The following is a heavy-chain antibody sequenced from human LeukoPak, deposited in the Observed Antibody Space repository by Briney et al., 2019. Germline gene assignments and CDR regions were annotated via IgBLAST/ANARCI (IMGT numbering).Heavy chain of an antibody. Sequence: SETLSLTCGVSGGSFSGYYWNWIRQLPGKGLEWIGEINHSGSTNYNPSLKSRVTISVDTSQKQFSLRLSSVTAADTAVYYCARGRYLTTGGGAAAGFLDYWGQGTLVTVSS. CDR2: INHSGST. CDR3: ARGRYLTTGGGAAAGFLDY. V-gene: IGHV4-34*01. J-gene: IGHJ4*02. D-gene: IGHD6-13*01. CDR1: GGSFSGYY.